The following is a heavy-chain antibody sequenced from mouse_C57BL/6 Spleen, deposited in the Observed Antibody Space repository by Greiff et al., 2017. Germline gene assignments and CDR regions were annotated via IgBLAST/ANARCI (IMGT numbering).Heavy chain of an antibody. CDR3: AILLDY. V-gene: IGHV1-50*01. D-gene: IGHD2-10*01. CDR2: IDPSDSYT. J-gene: IGHJ2*01. CDR1: GYTFTSYW. Sequence: QVQLQQPGAELVKPGASVKLSCKASGYTFTSYWMQWVKQRPGQGLEWIGEIDPSDSYTNYNQKFKGKATLTVDTSSSTAYMQLSSLTSEDSAVYYCAILLDYWGQGTTLTVSS.